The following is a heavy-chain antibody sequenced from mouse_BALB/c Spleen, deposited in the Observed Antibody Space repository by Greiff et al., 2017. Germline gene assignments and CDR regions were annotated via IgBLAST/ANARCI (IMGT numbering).Heavy chain of an antibody. V-gene: IGHV1-69*02. CDR2: IDPSDSYT. Sequence: QVQLQQSGAELVKPGASVKLSCKASGYTFTSYWMHWVKQRPGQGLEWIGEIDPSDSYTNYNQKFKGKATLTVDKASSTAYMQLSSLTSEDSAVYDCARGELGLQRGFAYWGQGTLVTVSA. CDR3: ARGELGLQRGFAY. CDR1: GYTFTSYW. J-gene: IGHJ3*01. D-gene: IGHD1-2*01.